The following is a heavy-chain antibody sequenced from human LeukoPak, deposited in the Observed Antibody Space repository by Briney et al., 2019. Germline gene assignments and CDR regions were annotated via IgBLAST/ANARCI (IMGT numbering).Heavy chain of an antibody. J-gene: IGHJ4*02. V-gene: IGHV3-23*01. CDR3: AKRPKWELQAPFYFDY. CDR1: GFTFSSYG. CDR2: ISGSGGST. D-gene: IGHD1-26*01. Sequence: GGSLRLSCAASGFTFSSYGLTWVRQAPGKGLEWVSSISGSGGSTYYADSVKGRFTISRDNSKNTLYLQMNSLRAEDTAVYYCAKRPKWELQAPFYFDYWGQGTLVTVS.